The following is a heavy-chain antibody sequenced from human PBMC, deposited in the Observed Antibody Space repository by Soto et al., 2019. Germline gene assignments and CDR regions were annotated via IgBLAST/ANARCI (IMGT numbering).Heavy chain of an antibody. Sequence: GGSLRLSCAASGFTFSTYAMRWVRQAPGKGLEWVAVTSDDGTNKYYADSVKGRFTISRDNSKNTLYLQMNSLRPEDTALYYCARGAQWEILYAFDIWGQGTMVTVSS. V-gene: IGHV3-30-3*01. CDR1: GFTFSTYA. CDR2: TSDDGTNK. D-gene: IGHD1-26*01. CDR3: ARGAQWEILYAFDI. J-gene: IGHJ3*02.